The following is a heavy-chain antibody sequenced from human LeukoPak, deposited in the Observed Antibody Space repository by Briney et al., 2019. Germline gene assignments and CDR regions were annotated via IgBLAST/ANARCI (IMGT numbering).Heavy chain of an antibody. CDR3: ARKILKGYDYVWGSYRHYYFDY. V-gene: IGHV4-34*01. J-gene: IGHJ4*02. D-gene: IGHD3-16*02. CDR1: GGSFSGYY. Sequence: SETLSLTCAVYGGSFSGYYWSWIRQPPGKGLEWIGEINHSGSTNYNPSLKSRVTISVDTSKNQFSLKLSSVTAADTAVYYCARKILKGYDYVWGSYRHYYFDYWGQGTLVTVSS. CDR2: INHSGST.